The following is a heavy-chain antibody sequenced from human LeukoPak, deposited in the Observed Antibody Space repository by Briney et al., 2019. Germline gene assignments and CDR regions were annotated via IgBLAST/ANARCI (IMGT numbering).Heavy chain of an antibody. CDR2: ISAYDGNT. D-gene: IGHD6-13*01. CDR3: ARIAEQPLQYYFDY. Sequence: ASVKVSCKASGYSFTSYGFSWVRQAPGQGLEWMGWISAYDGNTNYAQKLQGRVTMATDTSTSTAYMELRSLRSDDSAVYFCARIAEQPLQYYFDYWGQGTLVTVSS. V-gene: IGHV1-18*01. CDR1: GYSFTSYG. J-gene: IGHJ4*02.